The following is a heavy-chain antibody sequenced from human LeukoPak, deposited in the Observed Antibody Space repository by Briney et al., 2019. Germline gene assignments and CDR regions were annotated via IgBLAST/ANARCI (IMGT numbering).Heavy chain of an antibody. D-gene: IGHD3-22*01. CDR1: GFTFSSYG. Sequence: GGSLRLSCAASGFTFSSYGMHWVRQAPGKGLERVAVIWYDGSNKYYADSVKGRFTISRDNSKNTLYLQMNSLRAEGTAVYYCARVGDYYDSSGYFDYWGQGTLVTVSS. CDR2: IWYDGSNK. V-gene: IGHV3-33*01. CDR3: ARVGDYYDSSGYFDY. J-gene: IGHJ4*02.